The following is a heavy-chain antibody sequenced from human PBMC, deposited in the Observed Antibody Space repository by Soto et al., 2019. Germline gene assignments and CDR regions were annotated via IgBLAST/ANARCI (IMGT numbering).Heavy chain of an antibody. J-gene: IGHJ4*02. CDR3: ARDRDNSNWPNFDY. Sequence: QVQLVQSGSEVKKPGSSVKVSCKASGGTFSIYTISWVRQAPGQGLEWMGRVIPIFDVTSYAQRFQGRVTITADKSTTTAYMELSSLRSEDKAVYYCARDRDNSNWPNFDYWGQGTLVTVSS. CDR2: VIPIFDVT. V-gene: IGHV1-69*02. CDR1: GGTFSIYT. D-gene: IGHD6-13*01.